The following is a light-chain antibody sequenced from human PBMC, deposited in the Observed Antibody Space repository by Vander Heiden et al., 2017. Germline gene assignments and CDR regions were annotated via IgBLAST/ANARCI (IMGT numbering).Light chain of an antibody. J-gene: IGLJ1*01. CDR3: QSYDSSLSGWV. Sequence: QSVLTQPPSVSGAPGQRVTISCTGCSSNIGAGYDVHWYQQLPGTAPKLLIYGNSNRPSGVPDRFSGSKSGTSASLAITGLQAEDEADYYCQSYDSSLSGWVFGTGTKVTVL. CDR2: GNS. CDR1: SSNIGAGYD. V-gene: IGLV1-40*01.